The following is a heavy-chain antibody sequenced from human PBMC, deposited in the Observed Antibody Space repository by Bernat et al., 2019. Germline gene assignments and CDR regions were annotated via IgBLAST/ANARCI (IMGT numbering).Heavy chain of an antibody. V-gene: IGHV4-34*01. D-gene: IGHD6-6*01. Sequence: QVQLQQWGAGLLKPSETLSLTCAVYGGSFSGYYWSWIRQPPGKGLEWIGEINHSGSTNYNPSRKSRVTISVDTSKNQFSLKLSSVTAADTAVYYCARGVPPPYSSSLFAYWGQGTLVTVSS. CDR1: GGSFSGYY. CDR2: INHSGST. J-gene: IGHJ4*02. CDR3: ARGVPPPYSSSLFAY.